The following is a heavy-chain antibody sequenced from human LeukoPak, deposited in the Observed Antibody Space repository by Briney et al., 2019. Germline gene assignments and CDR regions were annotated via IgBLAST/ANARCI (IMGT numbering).Heavy chain of an antibody. CDR2: IRYDGSNK. J-gene: IGHJ4*02. CDR1: GFTFSSYD. CDR3: AKGSRWYIDY. D-gene: IGHD6-13*01. V-gene: IGHV3-30*02. Sequence: GGSLRLSCAASGFTFSSYDMHWVRQAPGEGLEWVAFIRYDGSNKYYADSVRGRFTISRDNSKNTLYLQMNSLRAEDTAVYYCAKGSRWYIDYWGQGTLVTVSS.